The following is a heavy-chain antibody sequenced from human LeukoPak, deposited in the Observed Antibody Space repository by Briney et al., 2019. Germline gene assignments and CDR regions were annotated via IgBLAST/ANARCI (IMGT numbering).Heavy chain of an antibody. CDR1: GFTFSSYA. J-gene: IGHJ5*02. V-gene: IGHV3-48*04. CDR2: ISSSSSSI. D-gene: IGHD6-13*01. CDR3: ARDPGSSSSWSEYNWFDP. Sequence: GGSLRLSCAASGFTFSSYAMSWVRQAPGKGLEWVSHISSSSSSIYYADSVKGRFTISRDNAKNSLYLQMNSLRAEDTAVYYCARDPGSSSSWSEYNWFDPWGQGTLVTVSS.